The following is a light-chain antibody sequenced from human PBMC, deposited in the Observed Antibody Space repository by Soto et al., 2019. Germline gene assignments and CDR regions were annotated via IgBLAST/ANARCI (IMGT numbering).Light chain of an antibody. J-gene: IGKJ2*01. CDR1: QSITSW. Sequence: DIQMTQSPSTLSASVGDRVTITCRASQSITSWLAWYQQKPGKAPKLLIYKASSLDSGVPSRFSGSGSGTEFTLTISSLQPADFATYYCQQYNNYSGTFGQGTKLEIK. CDR2: KAS. CDR3: QQYNNYSGT. V-gene: IGKV1-5*03.